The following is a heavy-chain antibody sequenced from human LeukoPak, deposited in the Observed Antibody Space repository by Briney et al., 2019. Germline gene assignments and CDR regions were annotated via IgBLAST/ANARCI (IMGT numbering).Heavy chain of an antibody. CDR2: IWYDGSNK. V-gene: IGHV3-33*01. CDR3: ARAGVVVPAAMFH. Sequence: PGGSLRLSCAASGFTFSSYGMHWVRQAPGKGLERVAVIWYDGSNKYYADSVKGRFTISRDNSKNTLYLQMNSLRAEDTAVYFCARAGVVVPAAMFHWGQGTLVTVSS. D-gene: IGHD2-2*01. CDR1: GFTFSSYG. J-gene: IGHJ4*02.